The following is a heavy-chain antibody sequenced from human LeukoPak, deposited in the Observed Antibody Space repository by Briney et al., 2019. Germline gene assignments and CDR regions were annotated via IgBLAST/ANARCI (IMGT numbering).Heavy chain of an antibody. CDR1: GFTFSSYS. CDR2: ISSRSRTI. Sequence: PGGSLRLSCAASGFTFSSYSMNWVRQAPGKGLEWVSYISSRSRTIYYADSVKGRFTISRDNAKNSLYLQMNSLRAEDTAVYYCARERGGGITMVRGVLDYWGQGTLVTVSS. J-gene: IGHJ4*02. V-gene: IGHV3-48*04. CDR3: ARERGGGITMVRGVLDY. D-gene: IGHD3-10*01.